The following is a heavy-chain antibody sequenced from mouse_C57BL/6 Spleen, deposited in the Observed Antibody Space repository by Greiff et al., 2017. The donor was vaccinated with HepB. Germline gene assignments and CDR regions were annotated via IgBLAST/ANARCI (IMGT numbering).Heavy chain of an antibody. D-gene: IGHD1-1*01. V-gene: IGHV1-81*01. CDR3: ARIITTVVDPYYFDY. J-gene: IGHJ2*01. Sequence: QVQLQQSGAELARPGASVKLSCKASGYTFTSYGISWVKQRTGQGLEWIGEIYPRSGNTYYNEKFKGKATLTADNSSSTADMELRSLTSEDSAVYFCARIITTVVDPYYFDYWGQGTTLTVSS. CDR2: IYPRSGNT. CDR1: GYTFTSYG.